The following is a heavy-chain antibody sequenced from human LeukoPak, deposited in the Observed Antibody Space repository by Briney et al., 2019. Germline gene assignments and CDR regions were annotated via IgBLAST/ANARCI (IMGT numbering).Heavy chain of an antibody. CDR3: ARDKGHSRYFDY. D-gene: IGHD2-21*01. CDR1: GYTFTGYY. V-gene: IGHV1-2*02. J-gene: IGHJ4*02. Sequence: GASVKVSCKASGYTFTGYYMHWVRQAPGQGLEWMGWINPHSGGTNYAQKFQGRVTMTRDTSISTAYMEVSTLTSDDTAVYYCARDKGHSRYFDYWGQGTLVTVSS. CDR2: INPHSGGT.